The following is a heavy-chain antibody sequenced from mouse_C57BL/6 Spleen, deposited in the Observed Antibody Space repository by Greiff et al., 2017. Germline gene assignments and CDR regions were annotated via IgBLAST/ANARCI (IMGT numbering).Heavy chain of an antibody. CDR3: ARERLRYFDV. D-gene: IGHD6-2*01. J-gene: IGHJ1*03. CDR2: IYPSDSET. V-gene: IGHV1-61*01. CDR1: GYTFTSYW. Sequence: QVQLQQPGAELVRPGSSVKLSCKASGYTFTSYWMDWVKQRPGQGLEWIGNIYPSDSETHYNQKFKDKATLTVDKSSSTAYMQLSSLTSEGSAVYYCARERLRYFDVWGTGTTVTVSS.